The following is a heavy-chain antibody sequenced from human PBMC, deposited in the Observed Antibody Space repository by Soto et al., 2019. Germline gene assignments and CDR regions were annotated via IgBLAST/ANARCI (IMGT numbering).Heavy chain of an antibody. J-gene: IGHJ4*02. CDR1: GGYISSYC. V-gene: IGHV4-59*01. D-gene: IGHD3-10*01. CDR2: IYYSGST. Sequence: PSVTLSLTCTVAGGYISSYCWSWIRQPPGKGLEWIGYIYYSGSTNYNPSLKSRVTISVDTSKNQFSLKLSSVTAADTAVYYCARSRGRDYFDYWGQGTLVTVSS. CDR3: ARSRGRDYFDY.